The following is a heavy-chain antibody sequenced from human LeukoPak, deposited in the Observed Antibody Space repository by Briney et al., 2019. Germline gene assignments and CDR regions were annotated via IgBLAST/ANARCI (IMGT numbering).Heavy chain of an antibody. CDR2: IYSGGNT. J-gene: IGHJ3*02. V-gene: IGHV3-66*01. CDR3: GREGGSSWAFDI. CDR1: GFTLSTNY. D-gene: IGHD6-13*01. Sequence: GGSLRLSCAASGFTLSTNYMSWVRQAPGKGLEWVSVIYSGGNTYYADSVKGRFTISRDSSKNTVYLQMNSLRGEDTAVYYCGREGGSSWAFDIWGQGTMVTVSS.